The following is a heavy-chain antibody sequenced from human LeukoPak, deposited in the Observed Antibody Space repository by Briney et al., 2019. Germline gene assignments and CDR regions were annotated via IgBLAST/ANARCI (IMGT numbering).Heavy chain of an antibody. D-gene: IGHD3-10*01. Sequence: SVKVSCKASGGTFSSYAISWVRQAPGQGLEWMGGIIPIFGTANYAQKFQGRVTITADKSTSTAYMELSSLRSEDTAVYYCARVGTYYYGSGSYSGWFDPWGQGTLVTVPS. V-gene: IGHV1-69*06. CDR2: IIPIFGTA. CDR1: GGTFSSYA. CDR3: ARVGTYYYGSGSYSGWFDP. J-gene: IGHJ5*02.